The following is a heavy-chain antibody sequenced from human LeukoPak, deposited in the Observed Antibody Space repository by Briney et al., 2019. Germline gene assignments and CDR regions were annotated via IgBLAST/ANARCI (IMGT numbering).Heavy chain of an antibody. CDR3: GERGKSGSCSEN. V-gene: IGHV4-4*07. D-gene: IGHD1-1*01. Sequence: SETLSLTCTVSGDTISRDYWTWIRQPAGKGLEWVGRFYTSGSTDYNPSLDSGVSISVDTTKNQFSLKLSSMTAATTAIYYCGERGKSGSCSENWGQGILVTVSP. CDR2: FYTSGST. CDR1: GDTISRDY. J-gene: IGHJ4*02.